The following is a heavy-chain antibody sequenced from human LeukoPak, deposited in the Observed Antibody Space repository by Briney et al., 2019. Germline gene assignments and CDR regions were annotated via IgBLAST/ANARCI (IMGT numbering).Heavy chain of an antibody. Sequence: SVKVSCKASGGTFSSYAISWVRQAPGQGLEWMGRIIPILGIANYSQKFQGRVTITADKSTSTAYMELSSLRSEDTAVYYCARDPDYGGNSHYFDYWGQGTLVTVSS. CDR1: GGTFSSYA. D-gene: IGHD4-23*01. CDR2: IIPILGIA. V-gene: IGHV1-69*04. J-gene: IGHJ4*02. CDR3: ARDPDYGGNSHYFDY.